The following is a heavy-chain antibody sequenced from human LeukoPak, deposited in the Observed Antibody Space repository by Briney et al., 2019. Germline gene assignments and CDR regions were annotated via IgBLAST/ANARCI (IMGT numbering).Heavy chain of an antibody. D-gene: IGHD4-17*01. CDR2: IIPILTTT. CDR1: GGSFSSYA. J-gene: IGHJ6*02. Sequence: SVKVSCKASGGSFSSYAVNWVRQAPGQGLEWMGDIIPILTTTNYAQNFQDRVTLTADKSTSTAYMELRSLTAEDTAVYYCARNKGVYGDYKYYYGMDVWGQGTTVTVSS. V-gene: IGHV1-69*10. CDR3: ARNKGVYGDYKYYYGMDV.